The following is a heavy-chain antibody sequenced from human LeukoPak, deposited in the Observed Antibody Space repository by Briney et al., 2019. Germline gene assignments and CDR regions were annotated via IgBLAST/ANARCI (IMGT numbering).Heavy chain of an antibody. CDR3: ASATTYGDYYYYYMDV. V-gene: IGHV1-69*05. CDR1: GGTFSSYA. Sequence: SVKVSCKASGGTFSSYAISWVRQAPGQGLEWMGGIIPIFGTANYAQKFQGRVTITTDESTNTAYMELSSLRSEDTAVYYCASATTYGDYYYYYMDVWGKGTTVTVSS. D-gene: IGHD2/OR15-2a*01. CDR2: IIPIFGTA. J-gene: IGHJ6*03.